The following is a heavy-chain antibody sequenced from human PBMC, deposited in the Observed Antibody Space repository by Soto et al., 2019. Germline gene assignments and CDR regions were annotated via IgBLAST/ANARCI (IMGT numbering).Heavy chain of an antibody. CDR2: INPKSGDT. CDR1: GYTFTGYY. CDR3: ARETDKATVARADY. J-gene: IGHJ4*01. V-gene: IGHV1-2*02. Sequence: ASVKVSCKASGYTFTGYYIHWVRQAPGQGLEWMGCINPKSGDTDYSQKFQGRVTLTRDTSISTVYMEVSSLTSGDTAVYFCARETDKATVARADYWGQGTMVTVSS. D-gene: IGHD5-18*01.